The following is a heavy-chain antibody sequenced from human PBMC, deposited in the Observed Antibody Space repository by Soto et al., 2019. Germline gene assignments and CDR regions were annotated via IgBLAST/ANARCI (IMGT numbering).Heavy chain of an antibody. CDR1: GYTLTELS. CDR2: FDPEDGET. J-gene: IGHJ3*02. Sequence: ASVKVSCKVSGYTLTELSMHRVRQAPGKGLEWMGGFDPEDGETIYAQKFQGRVTMTEDTSTDTAYMELSSLRSEDTAVYYCARDRRLLWFGELFNAFDIWGQGTMVTVSS. CDR3: ARDRRLLWFGELFNAFDI. D-gene: IGHD3-10*01. V-gene: IGHV1-24*01.